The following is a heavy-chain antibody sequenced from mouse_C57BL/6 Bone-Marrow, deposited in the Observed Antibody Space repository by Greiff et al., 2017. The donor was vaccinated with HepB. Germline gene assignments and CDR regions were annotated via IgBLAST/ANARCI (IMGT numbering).Heavy chain of an antibody. CDR1: GYSFTSYY. CDR3: ARNYGSSSIFDY. V-gene: IGHV1-66*01. D-gene: IGHD1-1*01. CDR2: IYPGRGNT. Sequence: VKLMESGPELVKPGASVKISCKASGYSFTSYYIHWVKQRPGQGLEWIGWIYPGRGNTKYNEKFKGKATLTADTSSSTAYMQLSSLTSEDSAVYYCARNYGSSSIFDYWGQGTTLTVSS. J-gene: IGHJ2*01.